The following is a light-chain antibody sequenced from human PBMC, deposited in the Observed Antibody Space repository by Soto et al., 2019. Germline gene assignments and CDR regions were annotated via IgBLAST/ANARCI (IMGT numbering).Light chain of an antibody. CDR3: QQYYSYPLT. V-gene: IGKV1-8*01. CDR1: QGISSY. J-gene: IGKJ4*01. Sequence: AILMTQSPSSFSASTGDRVTITCRASQGISSYLAWYQQKPGKAPKLLIYAASTLQSGVPSRFSGRGSVTDFTLTISCLQSEDFATYYCQQYYSYPLTFGGGTKVEIK. CDR2: AAS.